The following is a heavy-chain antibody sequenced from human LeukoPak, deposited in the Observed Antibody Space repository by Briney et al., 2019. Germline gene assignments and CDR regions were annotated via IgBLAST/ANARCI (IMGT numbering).Heavy chain of an antibody. V-gene: IGHV3-21*01. Sequence: GGSLRLSCAASGFTFSSYSMNWVRQAPGKGLEWVSSISSSSSYIYYADSEKGRFTISRDNAKNSLYLQMNSLRAEDTAVYYCARLYSSGWRYFDYWGQGTLVTVSS. D-gene: IGHD6-19*01. CDR1: GFTFSSYS. J-gene: IGHJ4*02. CDR2: ISSSSSYI. CDR3: ARLYSSGWRYFDY.